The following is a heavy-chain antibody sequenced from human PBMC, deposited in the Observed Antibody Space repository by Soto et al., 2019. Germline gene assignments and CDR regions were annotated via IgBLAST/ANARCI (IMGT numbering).Heavy chain of an antibody. CDR3: ASYCSGGSCYSRGYYYYGMDV. Sequence: QVQLVQSGAEVKKPGSSVKVSCKASGGTFSSYAISWVRQAPGQGLEWMGGIIPIFGTANYAQKFQGRVTITADESTSTAYMELSSLRSEETAVYYCASYCSGGSCYSRGYYYYGMDVWGQGTTVTVSS. J-gene: IGHJ6*02. V-gene: IGHV1-69*01. CDR1: GGTFSSYA. D-gene: IGHD2-15*01. CDR2: IIPIFGTA.